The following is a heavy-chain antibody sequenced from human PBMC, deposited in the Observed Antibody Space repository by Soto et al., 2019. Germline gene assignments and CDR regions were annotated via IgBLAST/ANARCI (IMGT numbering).Heavy chain of an antibody. D-gene: IGHD3-9*01. Sequence: GESLKISCKGSGYSFTSYWIGWVRQMPGKGLEWMGVIYPGDSDTRYSPSFQGQVTISADKSISTAYLQWSSLKASDTAMYYCARCTLSYYDILTGYYTPGWFDPWGQGTLVTVSS. CDR3: ARCTLSYYDILTGYYTPGWFDP. CDR1: GYSFTSYW. J-gene: IGHJ5*02. CDR2: IYPGDSDT. V-gene: IGHV5-51*01.